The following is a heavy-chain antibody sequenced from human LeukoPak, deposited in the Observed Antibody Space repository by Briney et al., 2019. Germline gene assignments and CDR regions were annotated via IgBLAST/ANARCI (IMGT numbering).Heavy chain of an antibody. D-gene: IGHD3-3*01. Sequence: GASVKVSCKASGYTFTSYYMHWVRQAPGQGLEWMGIINPSGGSTSYAQKFQGRVTMTRDTSTSTVYMELSSLRSEDTAVYYCATLPFTSRSRNTIFGVVIIDYWGQGTLVTVSS. CDR2: INPSGGST. CDR3: ATLPFTSRSRNTIFGVVIIDY. CDR1: GYTFTSYY. V-gene: IGHV1-46*01. J-gene: IGHJ4*02.